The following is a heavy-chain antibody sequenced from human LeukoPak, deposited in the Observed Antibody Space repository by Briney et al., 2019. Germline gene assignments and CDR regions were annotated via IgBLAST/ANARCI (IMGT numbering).Heavy chain of an antibody. D-gene: IGHD6-13*01. CDR3: AKIADEAAGPRLTRDDY. V-gene: IGHV3-30*02. CDR1: GFTFSSYG. CDR2: IRYDGSNK. J-gene: IGHJ4*02. Sequence: GGSLRLSCAASGFTFSSYGMHWVRQAPGKGLEWVAFIRYDGSNKYYADSVKGRFTISRDNSKNTLYLQMNSLRAEDTAVYYCAKIADEAAGPRLTRDDYGGQGTLVTVPS.